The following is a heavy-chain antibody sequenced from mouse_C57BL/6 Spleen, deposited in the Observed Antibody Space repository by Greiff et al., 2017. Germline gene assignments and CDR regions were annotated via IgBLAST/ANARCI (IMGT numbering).Heavy chain of an antibody. J-gene: IGHJ2*01. V-gene: IGHV7-1*01. CDR1: GFTFSDFY. CDR2: SRNKANDYTT. CDR3: ARDGGGYFDD. Sequence: EVKVVESGGGLVQSGRSLRLSCATSGFTFSDFYMEWVRQAPGKGLEWIAASRNKANDYTTAYSASVKGRFIVSRDTSQSILYLQMNALRAEDTAIYYCARDGGGYFDDWDEGTTLTVSS.